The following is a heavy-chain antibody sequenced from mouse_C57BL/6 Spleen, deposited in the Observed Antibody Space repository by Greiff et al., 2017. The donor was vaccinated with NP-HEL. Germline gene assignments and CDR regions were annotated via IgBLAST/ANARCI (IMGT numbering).Heavy chain of an antibody. V-gene: IGHV5-6*02. CDR1: GFTFSSYG. CDR3: ARRSYTSDFDV. Sequence: EVKVVESGGDLVKPGGSLKLSCAASGFTFSSYGMSWVRQTPDKRLEWVATISSGGSYTYYPDSVKGRFTISRDNAKNTLYLQMSSLKSEDTAMYYCARRSYTSDFDVWGTGTTVTVSS. J-gene: IGHJ1*03. CDR2: ISSGGSYT. D-gene: IGHD5-1-1*01.